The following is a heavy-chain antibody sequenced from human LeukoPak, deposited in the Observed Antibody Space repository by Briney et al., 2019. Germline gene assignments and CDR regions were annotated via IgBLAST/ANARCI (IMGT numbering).Heavy chain of an antibody. CDR1: GGSISGYY. D-gene: IGHD1-26*01. CDR2: IYYSGGT. Sequence: SETLSLTCTVSGGSISGYYWSWIRQPPGKGLEWIGHIYYSGGTNYNPSLKSRVTISVDTSKNQFSLRLTSVTAADTAVYYCARGKGVGVNPLDYWGQGTLVTVSS. CDR3: ARGKGVGVNPLDY. V-gene: IGHV4-59*01. J-gene: IGHJ4*02.